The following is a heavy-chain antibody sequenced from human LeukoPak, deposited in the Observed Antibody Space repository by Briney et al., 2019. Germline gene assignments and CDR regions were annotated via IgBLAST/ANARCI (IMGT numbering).Heavy chain of an antibody. CDR3: ARPDYYDSSGYYRLRFDY. CDR2: ISSSSSTI. Sequence: GGSLRLSCAASGFTFSSYSMNWVRQAPGKGLGWVSYISSSSSTIYYADSVKGRFTISRDNAKNSLYLQMNSLRDEDTAVYYCARPDYYDSSGYYRLRFDYWGQGTLVTVSS. CDR1: GFTFSSYS. D-gene: IGHD3-22*01. J-gene: IGHJ4*02. V-gene: IGHV3-48*02.